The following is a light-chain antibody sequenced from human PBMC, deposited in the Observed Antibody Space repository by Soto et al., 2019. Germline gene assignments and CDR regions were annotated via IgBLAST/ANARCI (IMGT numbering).Light chain of an antibody. CDR1: SSDVGGYNY. V-gene: IGLV2-14*03. CDR2: DVS. CDR3: CSYTTSNTRQXV. Sequence: QSVLTQPASVSGSPGQSITISCTGISSDVGGYNYVSWYQHHPGKAPKLMIYDVSNRPSGVSNRFSGSKSGNTASLTISGLQPEDEADYYCCSYTTSNTRQXVFGTGTKVTVL. J-gene: IGLJ1*01.